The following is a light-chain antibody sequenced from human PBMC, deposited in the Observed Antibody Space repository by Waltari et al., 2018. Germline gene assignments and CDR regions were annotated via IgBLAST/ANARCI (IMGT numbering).Light chain of an antibody. CDR1: RRRRHY. CDR2: GQD. Sequence: SSELTQDPAVSVALGQTVRITCQGDRRRRHYASWYQQRPGQAPRLVLYGQDNRPSGIPDRFSGSTSGDTASLTITGAQAEDEADYYCHSRDTISTRVFGGGTRLTV. CDR3: HSRDTISTRV. V-gene: IGLV3-19*01. J-gene: IGLJ3*02.